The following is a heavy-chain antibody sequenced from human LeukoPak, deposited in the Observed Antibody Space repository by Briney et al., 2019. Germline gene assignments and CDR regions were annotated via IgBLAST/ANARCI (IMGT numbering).Heavy chain of an antibody. J-gene: IGHJ4*02. CDR2: IKQDGSEK. CDR1: GFTFSSYS. Sequence: PGGSLRLSCAASGFTFSSYSMNWVRQAPGKGLEWVANIKQDGSEKYYVDSVKGRFTISRDNAKNSLYLQMNSLRAEDTAVYYCARDLVSGGGYWGQGTLVTVSS. D-gene: IGHD6-25*01. V-gene: IGHV3-7*01. CDR3: ARDLVSGGGY.